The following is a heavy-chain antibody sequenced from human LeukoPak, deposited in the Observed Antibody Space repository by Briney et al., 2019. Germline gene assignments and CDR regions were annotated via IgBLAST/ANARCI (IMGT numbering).Heavy chain of an antibody. V-gene: IGHV1-58*01. CDR3: TALPAGGFRGAY. J-gene: IGHJ4*02. CDR1: GFTFITSA. CDR2: IVICSGNT. Sequence: ASVKVSCKASGFTFITSAVQWVRQARGQRLEWIEWIVICSGNTNYEQKFQETVTITRDMSTSTTYMERSSLKSEDTDMYYCTALPAGGFRGAYWGQGALVSVSS. D-gene: IGHD5-12*01.